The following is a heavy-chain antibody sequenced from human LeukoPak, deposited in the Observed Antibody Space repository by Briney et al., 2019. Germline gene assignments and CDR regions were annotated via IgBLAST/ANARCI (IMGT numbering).Heavy chain of an antibody. D-gene: IGHD3-22*01. J-gene: IGHJ4*02. CDR3: ARDRRVYYDSSGYYHFDY. V-gene: IGHV1-18*01. Sequence: ASVKVSCKASGYTFTSYGISWVRQAPGQGLEWMGWISAYNGNTNYAQKLQGRVTMTTDTSTSTAYMELRSLRSDDTAAYYCARDRRVYYDSSGYYHFDYWGQGTLVTVSS. CDR1: GYTFTSYG. CDR2: ISAYNGNT.